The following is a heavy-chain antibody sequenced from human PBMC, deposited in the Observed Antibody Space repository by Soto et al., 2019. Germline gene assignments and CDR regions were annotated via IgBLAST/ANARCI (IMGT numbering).Heavy chain of an antibody. J-gene: IGHJ5*02. V-gene: IGHV3-30-3*01. CDR2: MSYDGYNK. Sequence: QVQLVESGGGVVQPGRSLRLSCAASGFTFSSYAIHWVRQAPGKGLEWVAVMSYDGYNKYYADSLKGRFTMSRDNSKNTLYLQMNGLRDEDTAVYYCAREGGYGDYDTWGQGTLITVSS. CDR1: GFTFSSYA. CDR3: AREGGYGDYDT. D-gene: IGHD4-17*01.